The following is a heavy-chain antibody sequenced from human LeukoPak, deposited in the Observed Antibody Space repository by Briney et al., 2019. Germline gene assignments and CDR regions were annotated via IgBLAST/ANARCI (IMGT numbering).Heavy chain of an antibody. Sequence: PGGSLRLSCAASGFTFSDYYMSWIRQAPGKGLEWVSYISSSGSTIYYADSVKGRFTISRDNAKNSLYLQMNSLRAEDTAVYYCTTALRWDTAMVNWGQGTLVTVSS. J-gene: IGHJ4*02. CDR2: ISSSGSTI. V-gene: IGHV3-11*01. CDR1: GFTFSDYY. CDR3: TTALRWDTAMVN. D-gene: IGHD5-18*01.